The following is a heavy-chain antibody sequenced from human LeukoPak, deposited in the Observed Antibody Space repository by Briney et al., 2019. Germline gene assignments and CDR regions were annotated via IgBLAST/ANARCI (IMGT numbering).Heavy chain of an antibody. J-gene: IGHJ4*02. V-gene: IGHV3-9*01. CDR2: ISWNSGSI. Sequence: PGRSLRLSCAASGFTFDDYAMHWVRQAPGKGLEWVSGISWNSGSIGYADSVKGRFTISRDNAKNSLYLQMNSLRAEDTALYYCANGHSWYGYIGYWGQGTLVTVSS. D-gene: IGHD6-13*01. CDR3: ANGHSWYGYIGY. CDR1: GFTFDDYA.